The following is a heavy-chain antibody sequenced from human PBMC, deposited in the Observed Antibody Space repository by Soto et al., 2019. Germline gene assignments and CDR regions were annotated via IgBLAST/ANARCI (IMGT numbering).Heavy chain of an antibody. V-gene: IGHV4-34*01. CDR3: ARWSVVVPAIEGSWFDP. J-gene: IGHJ5*02. D-gene: IGHD2-21*02. CDR1: GGSFSGYY. Sequence: QVQLQQWGAGLLKPSETLSLTCAVYGGSFSGYYWSWIRQPPGKGLEWIGEINHSGSTNYNPSLKSRVTISVDTSKNQFSLKLSSVTAADTAVYYCARWSVVVPAIEGSWFDPWGQGTLVTVSS. CDR2: INHSGST.